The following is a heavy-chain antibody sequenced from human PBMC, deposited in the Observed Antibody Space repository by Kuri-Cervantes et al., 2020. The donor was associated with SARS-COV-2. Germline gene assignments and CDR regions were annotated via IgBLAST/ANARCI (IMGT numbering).Heavy chain of an antibody. J-gene: IGHJ4*02. Sequence: GESLKISCAASGFTFSSYEMNWVRQAPGKGLEWVSAISGSGGSTYYADSVKGRFTISRDNSKNTLYLQMNSLRAEDTAVYYCAKDRGYSSSWYTFVGSDYWGQGTLVTVSS. V-gene: IGHV3-23*01. CDR1: GFTFSSYE. CDR2: ISGSGGST. CDR3: AKDRGYSSSWYTFVGSDY. D-gene: IGHD6-13*01.